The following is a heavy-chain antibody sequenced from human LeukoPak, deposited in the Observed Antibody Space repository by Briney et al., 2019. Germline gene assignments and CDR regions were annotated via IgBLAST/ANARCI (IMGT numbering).Heavy chain of an antibody. D-gene: IGHD3-16*01. J-gene: IGHJ6*03. Sequence: ASVKVSCKASGYTFTSYGISWVRQAPGQGLEWMGWISAYNGNTNYAQKLQGRVTMTTDTSTSTAYMELRSLRSDDTAVYYCARGSGITRRTYYYYMDVWGKGTTVTVSS. V-gene: IGHV1-18*01. CDR3: ARGSGITRRTYYYYMDV. CDR1: GYTFTSYG. CDR2: ISAYNGNT.